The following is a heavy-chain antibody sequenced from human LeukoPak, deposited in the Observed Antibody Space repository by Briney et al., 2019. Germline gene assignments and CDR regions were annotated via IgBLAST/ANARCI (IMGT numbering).Heavy chain of an antibody. CDR3: ARRGSSYGLDY. D-gene: IGHD5-18*01. CDR2: IKQEGSEK. V-gene: IGHV3-7*04. J-gene: IGHJ4*02. Sequence: PGGSLRLSCAASGLTFSTYNMNWVRQAPGKGLEWVANIKQEGSEKHYVDSVKGRFTISRDNAKNSLYLQMNSLRAEDTAVYYCARRGSSYGLDYWGQGTLVTVSS. CDR1: GLTFSTYN.